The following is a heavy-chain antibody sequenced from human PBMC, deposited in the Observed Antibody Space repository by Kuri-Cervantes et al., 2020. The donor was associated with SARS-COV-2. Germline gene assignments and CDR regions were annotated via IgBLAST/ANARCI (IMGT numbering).Heavy chain of an antibody. Sequence: GGSLRLSCAASGFTFSGHWIHWVRQAPGKGLEWVSAITSSGAITYHADSVKGRFTISRDNSKNTLYLQMNSLRAEDTAVYYCAKTAPAASFNYYHYGLDVWGQGTTVTVSS. CDR2: ITSSGAIT. D-gene: IGHD2-2*01. CDR1: GFTFSGHW. V-gene: IGHV3-23*01. J-gene: IGHJ6*02. CDR3: AKTAPAASFNYYHYGLDV.